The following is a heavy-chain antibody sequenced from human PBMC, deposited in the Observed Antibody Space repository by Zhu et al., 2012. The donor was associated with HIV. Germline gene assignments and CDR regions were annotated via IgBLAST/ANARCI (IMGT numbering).Heavy chain of an antibody. V-gene: IGHV4-39*01. J-gene: IGHJ3*02. CDR2: IYYSGTT. D-gene: IGHD3-10*01. CDR1: GGSISSSTSY. CDR3: ARPKGVTTVWGIIISDAFDI. Sequence: QVQLQESGPGLVKPSETLSLICSVSGGSISSSTSYWGWIRQTPGKGLEWIGTIYYSGTTYYNPALKSRVTMSIDTSKKQFSLKLDSVTAADTAVYYCARPKGVTTVWGIIISDAFDIWGQGTMVTVSS.